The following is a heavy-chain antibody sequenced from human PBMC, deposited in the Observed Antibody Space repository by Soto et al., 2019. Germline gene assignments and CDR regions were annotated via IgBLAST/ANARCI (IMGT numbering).Heavy chain of an antibody. Sequence: GESLKISCKGSGHSFTSYWISWVRQMPGKGLEWMGRIDPSDSYTNYSPSFQGHVTISADKSISTAYLQWSSLKASDTAMYYCARAFGEYLNYYGMDVWGQGTTVTVSS. CDR3: ARAFGEYLNYYGMDV. CDR2: IDPSDSYT. J-gene: IGHJ6*02. CDR1: GHSFTSYW. V-gene: IGHV5-10-1*01. D-gene: IGHD3-10*01.